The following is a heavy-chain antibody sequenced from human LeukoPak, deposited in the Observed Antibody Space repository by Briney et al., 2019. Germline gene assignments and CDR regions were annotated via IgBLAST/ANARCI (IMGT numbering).Heavy chain of an antibody. V-gene: IGHV4-34*01. CDR2: INHSGST. CDR3: ARGGGSS. D-gene: IGHD4-23*01. J-gene: IGHJ4*02. Sequence: SETLSLTCAVYGGSFSGYYWSWIRRPPGKGLEWIGEINHSGSTNYNPSLKSRVTISVDTSKNQFSLKPSSVTAADTAVYYCARGGGSSWGQGTLVTVSS. CDR1: GGSFSGYY.